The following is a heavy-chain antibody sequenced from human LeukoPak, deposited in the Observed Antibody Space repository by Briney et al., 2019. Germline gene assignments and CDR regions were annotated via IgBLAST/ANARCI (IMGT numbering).Heavy chain of an antibody. CDR3: ARRVRWFGSYYFDY. J-gene: IGHJ4*02. V-gene: IGHV3-7*01. D-gene: IGHD3-10*01. CDR2: IKQDGSEK. CDR1: GFTFSSYW. Sequence: GGSLRLSCAASGFTFSSYWKSWVRQAPGKGLEWVANIKQDGSEKYYVDSVKGRVTISRDNAKNSLYLQMNSLRAEDTAVYYCARRVRWFGSYYFDYWGQGTLVTVSS.